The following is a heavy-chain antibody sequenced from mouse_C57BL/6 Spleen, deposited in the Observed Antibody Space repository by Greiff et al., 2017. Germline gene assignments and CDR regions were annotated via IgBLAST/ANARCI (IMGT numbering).Heavy chain of an antibody. Sequence: QVQLQQPGAELVMPGASVKLSCKASGYTFTSYWMHWVKQRPGQGLEWIGEIDPSDSYTNYNQKFKSKSTLTVDKSSSTAYMQLSILTSEDSAVYYCARSVTDHRYFDVWGTGTTVTVSS. CDR1: GYTFTSYW. J-gene: IGHJ1*03. V-gene: IGHV1-69*01. CDR2: IDPSDSYT. D-gene: IGHD2-1*01. CDR3: ARSVTDHRYFDV.